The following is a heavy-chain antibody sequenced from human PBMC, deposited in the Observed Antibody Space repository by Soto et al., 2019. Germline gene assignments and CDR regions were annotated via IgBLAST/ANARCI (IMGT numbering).Heavy chain of an antibody. D-gene: IGHD2-2*01. J-gene: IGHJ5*02. CDR3: ARGGAVVVPGAVDRHNWFDP. CDR1: GGTFSSYS. Sequence: QVQLVQSGAEVKKPGSSVKVSCEASGGTFSSYSFSWVRQAPGQGLEWMGRVIPILGMANYAQKFQGRVTITGDKSTSTVDMELSSLRSGDTAVYYCARGGAVVVPGAVDRHNWFDPWGQGTLVTVSS. V-gene: IGHV1-69*02. CDR2: VIPILGMA.